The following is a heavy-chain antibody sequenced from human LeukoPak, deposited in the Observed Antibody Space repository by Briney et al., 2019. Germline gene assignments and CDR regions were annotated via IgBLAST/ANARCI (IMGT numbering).Heavy chain of an antibody. J-gene: IGHJ4*02. CDR1: GFTFSSYFW. V-gene: IGHV3-74*01. D-gene: IGHD4-23*01. CDR3: VRDLDLGGYSSFEY. CDR2: IKSDGSSS. Sequence: PGGSLTLSCAASGFTFSSYFWMHWVRQAPGKGLVWVSRIKSDGSSSTYVHSVKGRFTISRDNAKNSLYLQMNTLRAEDTAVYYCVRDLDLGGYSSFEYWGQGTLVTVSS.